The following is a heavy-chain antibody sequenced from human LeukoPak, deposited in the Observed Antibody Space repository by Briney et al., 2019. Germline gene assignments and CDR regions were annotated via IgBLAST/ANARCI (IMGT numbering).Heavy chain of an antibody. Sequence: AESLRLSCAASGFTFSSNTMSWVRQAPGRGLAWVSAIDGSGVTTFYADSVKGRFTISRDNSKNTLFLQMNSLRAEDTAIYYCTKRTPEYSSSWCLDYWGQGTLVTVSS. CDR2: IDGSGVTT. D-gene: IGHD6-13*01. CDR3: TKRTPEYSSSWCLDY. J-gene: IGHJ4*02. CDR1: GFTFSSNT. V-gene: IGHV3-23*01.